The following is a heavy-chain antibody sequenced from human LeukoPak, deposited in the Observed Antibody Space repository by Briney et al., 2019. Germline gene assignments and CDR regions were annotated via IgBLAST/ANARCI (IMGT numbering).Heavy chain of an antibody. CDR3: TSPLAHCGGDCYSTGY. CDR1: GFTFSNAW. V-gene: IGHV3-15*01. J-gene: IGHJ4*02. D-gene: IGHD2-21*02. Sequence: GGSLRLSCAASGFTFSNAWMSWVRQAPGKGLEWVGRIKSKTDGGTTDYAAPVKGRFTISRDDSKNTLYLQMNSLKTEDTAVYYCTSPLAHCGGDCYSTGYWGQGTLVTVSS. CDR2: IKSKTDGGTT.